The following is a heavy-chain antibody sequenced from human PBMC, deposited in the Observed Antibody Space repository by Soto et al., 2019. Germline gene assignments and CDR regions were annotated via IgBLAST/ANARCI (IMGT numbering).Heavy chain of an antibody. V-gene: IGHV3-7*01. J-gene: IGHJ6*02. Sequence: QTGGSLRLSCAASGFTFSSYWMSWVRQAPGKGLEWVANITISRDNAKNSLYLQMNSLRAEDTAVYYCARDRPVVVPAASSMDVWGQGTTVTVSS. CDR1: GFTFSSYW. D-gene: IGHD2-2*01. CDR3: ARDRPVVVPAASSMDV.